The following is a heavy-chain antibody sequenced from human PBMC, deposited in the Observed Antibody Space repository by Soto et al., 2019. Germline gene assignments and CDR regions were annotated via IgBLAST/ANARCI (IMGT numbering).Heavy chain of an antibody. V-gene: IGHV3-30-3*01. Sequence: AGGSLRLSCAASGFTFSSYAMHWVRQAPGKGLEWVAVISYDGSNKYYADSVKGRFTISRDNSKNTLYLQMNSPRAEDTAVYYCARDFTGFDYWGQGTLVTVSS. J-gene: IGHJ4*02. CDR3: ARDFTGFDY. CDR1: GFTFSSYA. CDR2: ISYDGSNK.